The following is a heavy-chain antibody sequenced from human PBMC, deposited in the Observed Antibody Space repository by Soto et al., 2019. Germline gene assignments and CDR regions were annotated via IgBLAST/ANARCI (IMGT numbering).Heavy chain of an antibody. J-gene: IGHJ4*02. D-gene: IGHD5-12*01. Sequence: ASVKVSCKASGYTFTNYAMHWLLQAPGQRLEWMGWINAGNGNTKYSQKFQGRVTITRDTSASTAYMELSSLRSEDTAVYYCARVSGYYLPDYWGQGTLVTVSS. CDR1: GYTFTNYA. CDR2: INAGNGNT. CDR3: ARVSGYYLPDY. V-gene: IGHV1-3*01.